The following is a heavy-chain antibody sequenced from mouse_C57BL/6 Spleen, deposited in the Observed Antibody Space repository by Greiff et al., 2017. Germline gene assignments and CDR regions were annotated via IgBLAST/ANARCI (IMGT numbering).Heavy chain of an antibody. V-gene: IGHV1-69*01. J-gene: IGHJ1*03. D-gene: IGHD1-1*01. CDR3: ARSCYYGSSYGWYFDV. CDR2: IDPSDSYT. Sequence: QVQLQQPGAELVMPGASVKLSCKASGYTFTSYWMHWVKQRPGQGLEWIGEIDPSDSYTNYNQKFKGKSTLTVDKSSSTAYMQLSSLTSEDSAVYYCARSCYYGSSYGWYFDVWGTGTTVTVSS. CDR1: GYTFTSYW.